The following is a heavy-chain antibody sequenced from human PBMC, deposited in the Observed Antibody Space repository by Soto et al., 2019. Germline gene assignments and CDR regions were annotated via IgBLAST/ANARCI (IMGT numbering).Heavy chain of an antibody. V-gene: IGHV4-39*01. CDR3: ARASRYSGYDWRNWFDS. J-gene: IGHJ5*01. D-gene: IGHD5-12*01. CDR1: GGSISSSSYY. CDR2: IYYSGST. Sequence: SETLSLTCTVSGGSISSSSYYWGWIRQPPGKGLEWIGSIYYSGSTYYNPSLKSRVTISVDTSKNQFSLKLSSVTAADTAVYYCARASRYSGYDWRNWFDSWGQGTLVTVFS.